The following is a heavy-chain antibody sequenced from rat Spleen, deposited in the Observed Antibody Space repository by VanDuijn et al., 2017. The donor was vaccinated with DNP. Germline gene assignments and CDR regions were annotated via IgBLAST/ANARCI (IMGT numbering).Heavy chain of an antibody. V-gene: IGHV3-3*01. CDR2: ISSAGST. Sequence: VQLQESGPGLVKPSQSLSLTCSVTGYSITSAYRWNWIRKFPGNKLEWLGFISSAGSTNYNPSLKSRISITRDTSKNQFFLQVNSVTTEDTATYYCARLHYGLDYWGQGVMVTVSS. J-gene: IGHJ2*01. D-gene: IGHD1-11*01. CDR1: GYSITSAYR. CDR3: ARLHYGLDY.